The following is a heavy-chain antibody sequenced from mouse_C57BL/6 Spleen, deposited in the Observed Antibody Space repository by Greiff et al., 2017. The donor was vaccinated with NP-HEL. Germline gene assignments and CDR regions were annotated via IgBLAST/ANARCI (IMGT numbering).Heavy chain of an antibody. J-gene: IGHJ4*01. CDR2: TWWDDDK. CDR3: AGRADYYGRSNKGGAMDD. CDR1: GFSLSTFGMG. D-gene: IGHD1-1*01. V-gene: IGHV8-8*01. Sequence: QVTLKVSGPGLLQPSQTLSLSCSFSGFSLSTFGMGVGWLRQPPGKGLEWLAHTWWDDDKYYHPALTSRLLISKDTSKNQVFLKIAHVDNEDTAKYYCAGRADYYGRSNKGGAMDDWGQGTTVTVSS.